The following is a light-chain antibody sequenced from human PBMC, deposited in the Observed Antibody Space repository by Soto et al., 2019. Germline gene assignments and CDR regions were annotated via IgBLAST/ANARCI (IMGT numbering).Light chain of an antibody. CDR3: QQYNNWPPT. Sequence: EIVMTQSPATLSVSPGERATLSCRATQSVSSNLAWYQQKPGQAPRLLIYGASTRATRIPARFSGSRFGTEFTLTIGSLQSEDFAVYYCQQYNNWPPTFGQGTRLEIK. J-gene: IGKJ5*01. CDR1: QSVSSN. CDR2: GAS. V-gene: IGKV3-15*01.